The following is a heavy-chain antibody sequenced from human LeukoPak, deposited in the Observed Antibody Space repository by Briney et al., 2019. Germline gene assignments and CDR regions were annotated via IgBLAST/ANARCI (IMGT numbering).Heavy chain of an antibody. J-gene: IGHJ4*02. V-gene: IGHV1-46*01. D-gene: IGHD1-7*01. Sequence: ASVKVSCKASGYTFTGYYMHWVRQAPGQGLEWMGIINPSGGSTSYAQKFQGRVTMTRDMSTSTVYMELSSLRSEDTAVYYCARVRGWNYGQHYFDYWGQGTLVTVSS. CDR2: INPSGGST. CDR1: GYTFTGYY. CDR3: ARVRGWNYGQHYFDY.